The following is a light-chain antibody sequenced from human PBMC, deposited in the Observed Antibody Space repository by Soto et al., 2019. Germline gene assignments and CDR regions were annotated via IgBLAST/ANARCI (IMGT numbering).Light chain of an antibody. CDR2: GAS. Sequence: EIVMTQSPATLSVSPGERATLSCRASQSVVSTYLAWYQQKPGQAPRLLIYGASSRATGTPDRFSGSGSGTDFTLTISRLEPEDFAVYYCQQYGSSPITFGQGTRLEI. J-gene: IGKJ5*01. CDR1: QSVVSTY. CDR3: QQYGSSPIT. V-gene: IGKV3-20*01.